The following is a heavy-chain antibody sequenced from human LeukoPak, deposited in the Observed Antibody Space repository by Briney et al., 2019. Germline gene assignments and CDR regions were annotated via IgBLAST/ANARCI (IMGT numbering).Heavy chain of an antibody. D-gene: IGHD3-16*01. Sequence: ASVNVSCKSSGYTFIDYYLHWVRQAPGQGLEWMAWINPKNGDTNYAQKFQGRVSMTRDTSISTAYMELSRLSSDDTAVYYCARAGTVMLLDYWGQGTLVTVSS. CDR1: GYTFIDYY. J-gene: IGHJ4*02. CDR2: INPKNGDT. CDR3: ARAGTVMLLDY. V-gene: IGHV1-2*02.